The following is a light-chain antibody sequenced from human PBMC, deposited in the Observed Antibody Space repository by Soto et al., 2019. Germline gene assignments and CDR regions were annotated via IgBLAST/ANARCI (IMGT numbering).Light chain of an antibody. J-gene: IGLJ3*02. V-gene: IGLV4-69*01. CDR1: SGHSSYA. CDR2: VDSDGSH. CDR3: QTWGTGTWV. Sequence: QLVVTRSPSASASLGASVRLTCTLSSGHSSYAIAWHQQQPEKGPRYLMKVDSDGSHIKGDGIPDRFSGSSSGAERYLTISSLQSEDEADYYCQTWGTGTWVFGGGTKLTVL.